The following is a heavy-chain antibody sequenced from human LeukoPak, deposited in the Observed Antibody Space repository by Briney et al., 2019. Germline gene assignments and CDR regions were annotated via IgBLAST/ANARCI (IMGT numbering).Heavy chain of an antibody. V-gene: IGHV1-18*01. CDR1: GYTFTSYA. Sequence: ASVKVSCKASGYTFTSYAMHWVRQAPGQGLEWMGWIGAYNGNTNYAQKLQGRVTMTTDTSTSTAYMELRSLRSDDTAVYYCARVGYSYGYGMDVWGQGTTVTVSS. D-gene: IGHD5-18*01. CDR2: IGAYNGNT. J-gene: IGHJ6*02. CDR3: ARVGYSYGYGMDV.